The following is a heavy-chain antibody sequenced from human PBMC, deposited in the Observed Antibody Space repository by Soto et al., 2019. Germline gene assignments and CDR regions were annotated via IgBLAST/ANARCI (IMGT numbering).Heavy chain of an antibody. CDR3: ASNPYDSSGYWLDY. CDR1: GYTFTSYG. Sequence: QVQLVQSGAEVKKPGASVKVSCKASGYTFTSYGISWVRQAPGQGLEWMGWISAYNGNTNYAQKLQGRVTMTTDTSTGTADMELRSLRSDDTDVYYCASNPYDSSGYWLDYWGQGTLVTVSS. V-gene: IGHV1-18*01. CDR2: ISAYNGNT. D-gene: IGHD3-22*01. J-gene: IGHJ4*02.